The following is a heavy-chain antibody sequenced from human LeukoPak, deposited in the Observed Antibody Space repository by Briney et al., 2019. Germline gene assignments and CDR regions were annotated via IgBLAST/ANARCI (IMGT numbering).Heavy chain of an antibody. CDR3: AKTGDCSGGSCPRGNWFDP. Sequence: SETLSLTCTVSGGSISSYYWSWIRQPAGKGLEWIGRIYTSGSTNYNPSLKSRVTMSVDTSKNQFSLKLSSVTAADTAVYYCAKTGDCSGGSCPRGNWFDPWGQGTLVTVSS. V-gene: IGHV4-4*07. J-gene: IGHJ5*02. CDR1: GGSISSYY. CDR2: IYTSGST. D-gene: IGHD2-15*01.